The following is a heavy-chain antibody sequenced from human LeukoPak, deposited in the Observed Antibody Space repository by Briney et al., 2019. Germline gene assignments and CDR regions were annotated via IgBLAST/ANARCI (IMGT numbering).Heavy chain of an antibody. J-gene: IGHJ2*01. V-gene: IGHV3-7*01. CDR1: GFTFSSYW. CDR3: ARGGSPDWYFDL. Sequence: QPGGSLRLSCAACGFTFSSYWMSWVRQAPGKGLEWVANIKQDGSEKYYVDSVKGRFTISRDNAKNSLYLQMNSLRAEDTAVYYCARGGSPDWYFDLWGRGTLVTVSS. D-gene: IGHD1-26*01. CDR2: IKQDGSEK.